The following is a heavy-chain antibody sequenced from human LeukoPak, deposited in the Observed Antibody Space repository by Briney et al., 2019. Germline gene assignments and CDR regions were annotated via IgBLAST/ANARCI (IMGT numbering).Heavy chain of an antibody. V-gene: IGHV1-2*04. D-gene: IGHD6-13*01. CDR1: GYTFTSYD. J-gene: IGHJ3*02. Sequence: ASVKVSCKASGYTFTSYDINWVRQAPGQGLEWMGWINPNSGGTNYAQKFQGWVTMTRDTSISTAYIELSRLRSDDTAVYYCAVVEAADAFDIWGQGTMVTVSS. CDR3: AVVEAADAFDI. CDR2: INPNSGGT.